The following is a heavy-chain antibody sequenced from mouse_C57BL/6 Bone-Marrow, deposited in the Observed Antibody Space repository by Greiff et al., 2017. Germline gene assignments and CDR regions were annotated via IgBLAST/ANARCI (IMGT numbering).Heavy chain of an antibody. CDR3: ARGDYGSSFYGSYYFDY. D-gene: IGHD1-1*01. CDR2: IYPRDGST. Sequence: QVQLQQSGPELVKPGASVKLSCKASGYTFTSYDINWVKQRPGQGLEWIGWIYPRDGSTKYNEKFKGKATLTVDPTSSTAYMELHSLTSEDSAVYFCARGDYGSSFYGSYYFDYWGQGTTLTVSS. CDR1: GYTFTSYD. J-gene: IGHJ2*01. V-gene: IGHV1-85*01.